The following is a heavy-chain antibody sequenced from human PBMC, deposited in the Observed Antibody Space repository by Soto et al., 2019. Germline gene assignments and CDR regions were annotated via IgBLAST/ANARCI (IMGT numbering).Heavy chain of an antibody. V-gene: IGHV3-74*01. CDR3: ARAYLGLDY. CDR2: ISTDGTST. CDR1: GFTFSSYW. J-gene: IGHJ4*02. Sequence: SLRLSCAASGFTFSSYWMHWVRQAPGKGLVWVSRISTDGTSTAYADSVKGRFTISRDNAKNTLYLQMNSLRAEDTAVYYCARAYLGLDYWGQGTLVTVSS.